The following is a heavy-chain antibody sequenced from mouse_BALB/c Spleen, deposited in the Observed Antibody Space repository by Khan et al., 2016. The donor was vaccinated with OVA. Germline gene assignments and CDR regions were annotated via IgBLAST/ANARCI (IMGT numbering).Heavy chain of an antibody. Sequence: QVQLKESGPGLVAPSQSLSITCTVYGYSLTRYGVHWVSQPPGKGLEWRGLIWGGGSTNYNWALMSRLSISIDNSTSIVFLIMNSLQTDDTALYYCARSKYLSRYWGQGTTLTVSS. CDR1: GYSLTRYG. J-gene: IGHJ2*01. CDR3: ARSKYLSRY. CDR2: IWGGGST. V-gene: IGHV2-9*02. D-gene: IGHD3-3*01.